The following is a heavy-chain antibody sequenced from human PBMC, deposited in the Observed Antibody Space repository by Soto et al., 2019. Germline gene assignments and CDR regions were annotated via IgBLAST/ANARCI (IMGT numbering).Heavy chain of an antibody. J-gene: IGHJ6*02. Sequence: ASVKVSCKASGYTFTSYGISWVRQAPGQGLEWMGWISAYNGNTNYAQKLQGRVTMTTDTSTSTAYMELSSLRSEDTAVYYCARGVWSGLGRTCYYGMDVWGQGTTVTVSS. CDR2: ISAYNGNT. D-gene: IGHD3-3*01. CDR1: GYTFTSYG. CDR3: ARGVWSGLGRTCYYGMDV. V-gene: IGHV1-18*04.